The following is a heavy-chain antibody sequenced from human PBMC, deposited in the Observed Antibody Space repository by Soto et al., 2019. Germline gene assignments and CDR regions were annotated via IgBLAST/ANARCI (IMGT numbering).Heavy chain of an antibody. Sequence: QVQLVQSGAEVKKPGAPVKVSCKASGYTFSNYAMHWVRQAPGQRPEWMGWSNAGNGKTKYSEKFQGRVTITRDTSASTAYMEVNSLRSEDTAVYYCAASVSGTLFDFWGQGTLVTVSS. V-gene: IGHV1-3*01. CDR2: SNAGNGKT. J-gene: IGHJ4*02. D-gene: IGHD1-1*01. CDR3: AASVSGTLFDF. CDR1: GYTFSNYA.